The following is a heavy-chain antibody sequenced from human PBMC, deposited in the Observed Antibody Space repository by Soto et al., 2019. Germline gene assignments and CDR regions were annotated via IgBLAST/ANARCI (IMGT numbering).Heavy chain of an antibody. Sequence: PSETLSLTCAVYGGSFSGYYWSWIRQPPGKGLEWIGEINHSGSTNYNPSLKSRVTISVDTSKNQFSLKLSSVTAADTAVYYCARVVRSSTSCYDYWGQGTLVTVSS. D-gene: IGHD2-2*01. CDR1: GGSFSGYY. J-gene: IGHJ4*02. CDR2: INHSGST. V-gene: IGHV4-34*01. CDR3: ARVVRSSTSCYDY.